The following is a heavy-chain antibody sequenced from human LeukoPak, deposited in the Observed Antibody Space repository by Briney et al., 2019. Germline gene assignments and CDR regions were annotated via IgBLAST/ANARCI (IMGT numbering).Heavy chain of an antibody. Sequence: SETLSLTCAVYGGSFSGYYWSLIRQPPGKGLEWIEEINHSGSTNYNPSLKSRVTISVDTSKNQFSLKLSSVTAADTAVYYCARGPSRYCSSTSCYFGPYDYWGQGTLVTVSS. CDR2: INHSGST. D-gene: IGHD2-2*01. V-gene: IGHV4-34*01. CDR1: GGSFSGYY. CDR3: ARGPSRYCSSTSCYFGPYDY. J-gene: IGHJ4*02.